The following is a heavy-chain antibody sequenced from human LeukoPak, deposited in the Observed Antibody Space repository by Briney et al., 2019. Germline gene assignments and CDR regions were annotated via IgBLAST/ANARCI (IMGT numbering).Heavy chain of an antibody. Sequence: SQTLSLTCTVSGGSISSGSYYWSWIRQPAGKGLEWIGRIYTSGSTNYNPSLMSRVTISVDTSKNQFSLKLSSVTAADTAVYYCARGLSGWFGEPPGNWGQGTLVTVSS. CDR3: ARGLSGWFGEPPGN. J-gene: IGHJ4*02. CDR1: GGSISSGSYY. D-gene: IGHD3-10*01. CDR2: IYTSGST. V-gene: IGHV4-61*02.